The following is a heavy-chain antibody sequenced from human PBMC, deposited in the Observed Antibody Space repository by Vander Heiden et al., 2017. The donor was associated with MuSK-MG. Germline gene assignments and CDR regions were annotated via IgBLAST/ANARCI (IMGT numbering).Heavy chain of an antibody. CDR2: IHHSGST. CDR3: ARSYVRQWRDAALCYSWFDS. J-gene: IGHJ5*01. D-gene: IGHD3-16*02. V-gene: IGHV4-34*01. Sequence: CAVSGVSFSPYYWSWIRQIPGKGLEWIGDIHHSGSTNYNPSLKSRGTISLDTSKKQFSLTLTSVTAADQDEYFCARSYVRQWRDAALCYSWFDSWGQGT. CDR1: GVSFSPYY.